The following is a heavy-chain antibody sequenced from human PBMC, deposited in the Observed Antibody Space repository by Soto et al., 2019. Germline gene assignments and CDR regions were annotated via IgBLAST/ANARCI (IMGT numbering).Heavy chain of an antibody. V-gene: IGHV4-59*01. D-gene: IGHD3-22*01. J-gene: IGHJ4*02. CDR2: IYYRGST. Sequence: QVQLPESGPGLVKPSETLSLTCTVSGGSISSYYWSWIRQPPGQGLEWLGYIYYRGSTNYNPSLKSRATISVDTSKNQFSLKLSSVTAADTAVYYCAGSSGYFRNDYWGKGTLVTVSS. CDR1: GGSISSYY. CDR3: AGSSGYFRNDY.